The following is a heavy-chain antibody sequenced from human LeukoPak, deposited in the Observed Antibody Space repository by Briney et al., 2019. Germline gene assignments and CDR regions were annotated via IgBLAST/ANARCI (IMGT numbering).Heavy chain of an antibody. V-gene: IGHV3-30*03. Sequence: GGSLRLSCAASGFTFSSYSMNWVRQAPGKGLEWVAVISYDGSNKYYADSVKGRFTISRDNSKNTLYLQMNSLRAEDTAVYYCAGTAAFGYWGQGTLVTVSS. J-gene: IGHJ4*02. CDR1: GFTFSSYS. D-gene: IGHD1-1*01. CDR3: AGTAAFGY. CDR2: ISYDGSNK.